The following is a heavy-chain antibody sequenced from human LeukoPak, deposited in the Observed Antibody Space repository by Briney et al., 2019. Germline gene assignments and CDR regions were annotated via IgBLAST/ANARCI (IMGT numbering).Heavy chain of an antibody. V-gene: IGHV3-13*01. J-gene: IGHJ4*02. CDR1: GFTFSNYD. D-gene: IGHD4-17*01. Sequence: GGSLRLSCVASGFTFSNYDMHWVRQATGKGLEWVSAIGTAGDTYYSDSVKGRFTISRENAKNSLYLQMNSLRAEDTAVYYCARDRPDYGAERFAYWGQGTLVTVSS. CDR3: ARDRPDYGAERFAY. CDR2: IGTAGDT.